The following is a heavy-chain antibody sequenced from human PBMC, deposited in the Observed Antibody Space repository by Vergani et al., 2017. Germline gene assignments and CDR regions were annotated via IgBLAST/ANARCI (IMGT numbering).Heavy chain of an antibody. CDR2: ISGSGGNT. Sequence: EVQLLESGGGLVQPGGSLRLSCAASGFTFSSYAMSWVRQAPGKGLEWVSGISGSGGNTYNATSVKGRFTISRDNSKNTLYRQMHSLRAEDTAVYYCAKDQRVDIVVVVGAGPTYFDLWGRGTLVTVSS. V-gene: IGHV3-23*01. CDR3: AKDQRVDIVVVVGAGPTYFDL. D-gene: IGHD2-15*01. J-gene: IGHJ2*01. CDR1: GFTFSSYA.